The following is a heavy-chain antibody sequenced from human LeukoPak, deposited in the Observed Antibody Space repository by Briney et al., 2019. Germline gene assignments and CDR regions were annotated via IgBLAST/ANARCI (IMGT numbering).Heavy chain of an antibody. Sequence: GGPLRLSCAASKFTFNSYWMTWVRQAPGKGLEWVANIKQDGSDKYYVDSVKGRFTISRDNAENSLYLQMNSLRAEDTAVYYCARDYYYYMDVWGNGTTVTVSS. CDR2: IKQDGSDK. V-gene: IGHV3-7*01. CDR1: KFTFNSYW. CDR3: ARDYYYYMDV. J-gene: IGHJ6*03.